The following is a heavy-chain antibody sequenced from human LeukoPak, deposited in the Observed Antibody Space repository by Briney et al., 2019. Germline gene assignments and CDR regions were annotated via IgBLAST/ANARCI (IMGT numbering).Heavy chain of an antibody. CDR2: MNPNSGNT. V-gene: IGHV1-8*01. CDR1: GYTFTSYD. J-gene: IGHJ3*02. Sequence: ASVKVSCKASGYTFTSYDINWVRQATGQGLEWMGWMNPNSGNTGYAQKFQGRVTMTRNTSISTAYMELSSLRSEDTAVYYCARVSPPYSSGPEGAFDIWGQGTMVTVSS. D-gene: IGHD3-22*01. CDR3: ARVSPPYSSGPEGAFDI.